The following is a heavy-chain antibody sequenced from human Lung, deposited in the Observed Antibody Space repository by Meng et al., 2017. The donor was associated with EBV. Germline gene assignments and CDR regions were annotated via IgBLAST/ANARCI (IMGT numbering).Heavy chain of an antibody. D-gene: IGHD1-14*01. CDR1: GYIFNTYG. Sequence: QGQLVQSGDEVKKPGASLKVSCKASGYIFNTYGVSWVRQAPGQGPEWMGWISAYNGNTNYAQNFQGRFTMTTDTSTSTAYMELRSLRSDDTAVYYCARDLPGGTKGTWLDLWGQGTLVTVSS. J-gene: IGHJ5*02. CDR3: ARDLPGGTKGTWLDL. V-gene: IGHV1-18*01. CDR2: ISAYNGNT.